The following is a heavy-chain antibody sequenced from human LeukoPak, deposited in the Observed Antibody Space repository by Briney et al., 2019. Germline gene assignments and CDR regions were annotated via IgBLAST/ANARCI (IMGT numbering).Heavy chain of an antibody. D-gene: IGHD3-22*01. Sequence: GGSLRLSCAASGFTFSSYWMSWVRQAPGKGLEWVANIKQDGSEKYYVDSVKGRFTISRDNAKNSLYLQMNSLRAEDTAVYYCAKEGPIVVVPVTYYFDYWGQGTLVTVSS. CDR3: AKEGPIVVVPVTYYFDY. CDR2: IKQDGSEK. V-gene: IGHV3-7*01. J-gene: IGHJ4*02. CDR1: GFTFSSYW.